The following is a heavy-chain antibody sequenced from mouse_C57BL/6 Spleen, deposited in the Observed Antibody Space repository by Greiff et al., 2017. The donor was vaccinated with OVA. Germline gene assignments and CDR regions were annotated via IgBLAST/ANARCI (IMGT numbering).Heavy chain of an antibody. CDR2: INPYNGDT. V-gene: IGHV1-20*01. Sequence: EVHLVESGPELVKPGDSVKISCKASGYSFTGYFMNWVMQSHGKSLEWIGRINPYNGDTFYNQKFKGKATLTVDKSSSTAHMELRSLTSEDSAVYDCARDEGLRRGFAYWGQGTLVTVSA. CDR3: ARDEGLRRGFAY. D-gene: IGHD2-4*01. CDR1: GYSFTGYF. J-gene: IGHJ3*01.